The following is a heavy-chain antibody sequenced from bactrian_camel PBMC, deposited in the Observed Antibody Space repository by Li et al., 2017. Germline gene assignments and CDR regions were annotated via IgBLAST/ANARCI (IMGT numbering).Heavy chain of an antibody. CDR2: THVATGKK. Sequence: VQLVESGGGSAQAGGSLKLSCAASGAARSIECMGWFRQIAGKDREIVASTHVATGKKFYADSVRGRATLSQDDTRTTLYLQINDLKPEDSAIYYCAPGRVRRCNWWGRGTQVTVS. J-gene: IGHJ4*01. D-gene: IGHD8*01. CDR1: GAARSIEC. V-gene: IGHV3-3*01. CDR3: APGRVRRCNW.